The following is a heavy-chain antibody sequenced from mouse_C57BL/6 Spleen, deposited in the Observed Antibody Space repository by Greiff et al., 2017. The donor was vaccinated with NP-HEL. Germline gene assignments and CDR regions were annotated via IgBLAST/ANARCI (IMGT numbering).Heavy chain of an antibody. D-gene: IGHD1-1*01. CDR2: ISSGSSTI. V-gene: IGHV5-17*01. J-gene: IGHJ1*03. CDR1: GFTFSDYG. Sequence: EVKLMESGGGLVKPGGSLKLSCAASGFTFSDYGMHWVRQAPEKGLEWVAYISSGSSTIYYAATVKGRFTISRDNAKNTLFLQMTSLRSEDTAMYYCARRYYGSSYWYFDVWGTGTTVTVSS. CDR3: ARRYYGSSYWYFDV.